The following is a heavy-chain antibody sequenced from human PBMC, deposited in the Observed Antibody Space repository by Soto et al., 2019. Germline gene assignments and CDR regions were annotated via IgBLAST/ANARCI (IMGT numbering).Heavy chain of an antibody. CDR3: AQESYCGGDCYQKYYYGMDV. CDR1: GYTFTGYY. Sequence: GASVKVSCKASGYTFTGYYMHWVRQAPGQGLEWMGWINPNSGGTNYAQKFQGRVTMTRDASISTAYMELSRLRSDDTAVYYCAQESYCGGDCYQKYYYGMDVWGQGTTVTVSS. V-gene: IGHV1-2*02. J-gene: IGHJ6*02. D-gene: IGHD2-21*02. CDR2: INPNSGGT.